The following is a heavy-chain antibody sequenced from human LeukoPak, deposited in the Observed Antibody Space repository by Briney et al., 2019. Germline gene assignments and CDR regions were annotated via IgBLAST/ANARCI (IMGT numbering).Heavy chain of an antibody. Sequence: SETLSLTCAVYGVSFSGYYWSWTRQPPGKGLEWIGEINHSGSTNYNPSLKSRVTISVDTSKKQFSLKLSSVTAADTAVYYCVTYYFDSSGPKKNYWGQGTLVTVSS. V-gene: IGHV4-34*01. CDR3: VTYYFDSSGPKKNY. CDR2: INHSGST. D-gene: IGHD3-22*01. J-gene: IGHJ4*02. CDR1: GVSFSGYY.